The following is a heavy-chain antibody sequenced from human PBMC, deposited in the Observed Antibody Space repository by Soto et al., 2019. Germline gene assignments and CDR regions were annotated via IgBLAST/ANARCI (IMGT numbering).Heavy chain of an antibody. CDR3: ATGEGFGSGNFHVTHSYYYGMDV. Sequence: AGSLRLSCAASGFTFSDRYMDWVRQAPGKGLEWVGRTKNKANSYTTEYAASVKGRFTISRDNSKSTLYLQMNSLRPEDTAVYYCATGEGFGSGNFHVTHSYYYGMDVWALGTTVTVYS. CDR2: TKNKANSYTT. V-gene: IGHV3-72*01. D-gene: IGHD3-10*01. CDR1: GFTFSDRY. J-gene: IGHJ6*02.